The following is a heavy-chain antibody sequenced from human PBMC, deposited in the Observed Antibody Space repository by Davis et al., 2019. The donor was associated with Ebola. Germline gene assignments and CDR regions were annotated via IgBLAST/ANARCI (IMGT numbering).Heavy chain of an antibody. Sequence: SLKISCAASGFTFDDYAMHWVRQAPGKGLEWVSGISWNSGSIGYADSVKGRFTISRDNAKNSLYLQMNSLRAEDTAVYYCATRGTKWGQGTLVTVSS. CDR2: ISWNSGSI. CDR1: GFTFDDYA. J-gene: IGHJ4*02. D-gene: IGHD1/OR15-1a*01. V-gene: IGHV3-9*01. CDR3: ATRGTK.